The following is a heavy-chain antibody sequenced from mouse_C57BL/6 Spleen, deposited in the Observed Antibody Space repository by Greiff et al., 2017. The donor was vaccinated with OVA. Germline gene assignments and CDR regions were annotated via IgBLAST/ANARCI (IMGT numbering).Heavy chain of an antibody. V-gene: IGHV2-2*01. CDR1: GFSLTSYG. CDR2: IWSGGST. Sequence: VQLVESGPGLVQPSQSLSITCTVSGFSLTSYGVHWVRQSPGKGLEWLGVIWSGGSTDYNAAFISRLSISKDNSKSKVFFKMNSLQADDTAIYYCARKGITTVEGYFDVWGTGTTVTVSS. J-gene: IGHJ1*03. CDR3: ARKGITTVEGYFDV. D-gene: IGHD1-1*01.